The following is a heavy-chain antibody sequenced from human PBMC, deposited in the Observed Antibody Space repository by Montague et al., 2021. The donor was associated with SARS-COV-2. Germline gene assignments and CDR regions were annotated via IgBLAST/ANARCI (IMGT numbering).Heavy chain of an antibody. Sequence: SETLSLTCSVSGDSITNHYWSWIRQPPWKGPEWIGRMHFTGKTNFSPSPSSRLTMSVDTSKNQFSLKLTSVTAADTAIYYCARDRCDFGAGRQGTIDFWGQGTLVTVSS. CDR1: GDSITNHY. CDR3: ARDRCDFGAGRQGTIDF. D-gene: IGHD3-10*01. V-gene: IGHV4-4*07. CDR2: MHFTGKT. J-gene: IGHJ4*02.